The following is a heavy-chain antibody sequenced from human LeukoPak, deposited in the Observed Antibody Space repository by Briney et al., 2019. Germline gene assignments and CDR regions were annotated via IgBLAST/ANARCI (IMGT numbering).Heavy chain of an antibody. Sequence: SETLSLTCAVYGWTVSGYYWSWIRQPPGKGLEWVGEINHSGSTNYDQSLKSRVTISVDTSKNQFSLKLSSVTAADTAVYYCARGVGHVTNHMDVWGKGTTVTVSS. CDR2: INHSGST. CDR1: GWTVSGYY. D-gene: IGHD3-3*01. CDR3: ARGVGHVTNHMDV. J-gene: IGHJ6*03. V-gene: IGHV4-34*01.